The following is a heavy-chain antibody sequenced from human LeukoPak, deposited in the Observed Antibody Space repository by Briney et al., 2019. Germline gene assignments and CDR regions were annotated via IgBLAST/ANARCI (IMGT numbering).Heavy chain of an antibody. Sequence: GGSLRLSCAASGFTFSTYSINWVRQALGKGLEWVSYISSSSSTIFYADSVKGRFTISRDNAKNSLYLQMNSLRDEDTAMYYCARGRSAAGPLHYCDYWGQGALVTVSS. J-gene: IGHJ4*02. CDR1: GFTFSTYS. CDR2: ISSSSSTI. CDR3: ARGRSAAGPLHYCDY. D-gene: IGHD6-13*01. V-gene: IGHV3-48*02.